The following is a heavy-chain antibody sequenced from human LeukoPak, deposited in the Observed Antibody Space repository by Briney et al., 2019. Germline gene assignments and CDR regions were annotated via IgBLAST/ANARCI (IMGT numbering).Heavy chain of an antibody. V-gene: IGHV3-23*01. CDR2: ISGSGGST. D-gene: IGHD5-18*01. J-gene: IGHJ6*03. CDR3: AKAIGYSYGSYYYMDV. CDR1: GFTSSNYD. Sequence: GGSLRLSCAASGFTSSNYDMSWVRQAPGKGLEWVSTISGSGGSTYYADSVKGRFTISRDNSRDTLYLQMNSLRAADTAVYSCAKAIGYSYGSYYYMDVWGKGTTVTVSS.